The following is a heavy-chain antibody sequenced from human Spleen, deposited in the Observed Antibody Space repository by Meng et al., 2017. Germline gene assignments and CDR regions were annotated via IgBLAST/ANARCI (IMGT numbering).Heavy chain of an antibody. D-gene: IGHD7-27*01. CDR1: GFTVSSNY. Sequence: GESLKISCAASGFTVSSNYMYWVRQGPGKGLEWVSYIGGSGGSIFYADSVKGRFTISRDNTKNSLFLQMNSLRAEDTAVYYCARWFRDWGSYLWYFDLWGRGTLVTVSS. J-gene: IGHJ2*01. V-gene: IGHV3-48*03. CDR3: ARWFRDWGSYLWYFDL. CDR2: IGGSGGSI.